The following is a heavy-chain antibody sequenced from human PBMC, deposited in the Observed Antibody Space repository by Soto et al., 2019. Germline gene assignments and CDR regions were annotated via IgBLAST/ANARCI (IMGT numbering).Heavy chain of an antibody. D-gene: IGHD3-3*01. J-gene: IGHJ4*02. CDR2: IKDDGSER. V-gene: IGHV3-7*03. Sequence: GGSLRLSCAVSGFSFGSYWMSWVRQAPGKGLEWLASIKDDGSERYYLDSVKGRFTISRDNAKDSPSLQMNSLRGEDTAFYYCARDVGPVTIFGEALSGYFDFWGQDTLVTVSS. CDR1: GFSFGSYW. CDR3: ARDVGPVTIFGEALSGYFDF.